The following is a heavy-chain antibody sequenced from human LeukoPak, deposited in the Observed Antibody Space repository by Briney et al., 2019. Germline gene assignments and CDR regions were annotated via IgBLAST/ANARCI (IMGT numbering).Heavy chain of an antibody. CDR3: EREGRGGYTYFAN. J-gene: IGHJ4*02. CDR1: GGSISGYC. Sequence: SETLSLTCTVSGGSISGYCWAWIRRPAAKGLEWIGRIYSSWSANYNLSLKIRVTMSVDTAKNQFSFRLSFVTAAATDVYYCEREGRGGYTYFANWGQGTLVTVSS. CDR2: IYSSWSA. V-gene: IGHV4-4*07. D-gene: IGHD5-12*01.